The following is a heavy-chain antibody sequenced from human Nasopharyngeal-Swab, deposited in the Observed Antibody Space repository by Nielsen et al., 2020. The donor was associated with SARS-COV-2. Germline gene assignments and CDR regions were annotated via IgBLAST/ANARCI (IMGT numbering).Heavy chain of an antibody. V-gene: IGHV3-72*01. CDR2: SRVKANSYTA. CDR1: GFILGDYY. CDR3: ARGNSFDY. Sequence: GESLKISCVASGFILGDYYMDWVRQAPGKGLEWLGHSRVKANSYTAEYAASVTGRFTFSRDESKNVLYLQMNSLRAEDTAVYYCARGNSFDYWGQGTLVTVSS. J-gene: IGHJ4*02.